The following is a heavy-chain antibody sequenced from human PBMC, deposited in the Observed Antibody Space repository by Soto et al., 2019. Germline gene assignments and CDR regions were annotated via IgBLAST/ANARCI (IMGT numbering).Heavy chain of an antibody. Sequence: SETLSLTCSVSGGSISSSSYFWAWIRQPPGKGLEWLATIYYSGTTYYNPSLKSRLTISADTSKKQFSLKLRSVTAADTAVYYCARRVYSGSGRDYFDYWGQGSLVTVSS. CDR3: ARRVYSGSGRDYFDY. CDR2: IYYSGTT. D-gene: IGHD1-26*01. J-gene: IGHJ4*02. V-gene: IGHV4-39*01. CDR1: GGSISSSSYF.